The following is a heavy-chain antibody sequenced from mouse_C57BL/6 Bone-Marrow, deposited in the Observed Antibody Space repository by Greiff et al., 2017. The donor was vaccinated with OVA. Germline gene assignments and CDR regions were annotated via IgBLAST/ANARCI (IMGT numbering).Heavy chain of an antibody. D-gene: IGHD2-1*01. Sequence: QVQLQQSGAELVKPGASVKLSCKASGYTFTEYTIHWVQQRSGKGLEWIGWFYPGSGSIKYNEKFKAKATLTADKSSSTVYMELSRLTSEDSAVYFCARHEVPYGNYWYFDVWGTGTTVTVSS. CDR3: ARHEVPYGNYWYFDV. J-gene: IGHJ1*03. V-gene: IGHV1-62-2*01. CDR2: FYPGSGSI. CDR1: GYTFTEYT.